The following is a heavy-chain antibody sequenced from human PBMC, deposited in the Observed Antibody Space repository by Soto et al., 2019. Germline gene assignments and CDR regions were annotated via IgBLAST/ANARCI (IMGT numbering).Heavy chain of an antibody. J-gene: IGHJ6*02. CDR3: ATHLQRWNLYYHGMDV. Sequence: GESLKISCKASGYSFSTYWIGWVRQMPGRGLEWMGIIYPYDSDTKYNPSFQGRVTISVDTSIGTAYLQLYSLKASDTAMYYCATHLQRWNLYYHGMDVWGQGTKVTVSS. V-gene: IGHV5-51*01. CDR2: IYPYDSDT. D-gene: IGHD2-15*01. CDR1: GYSFSTYW.